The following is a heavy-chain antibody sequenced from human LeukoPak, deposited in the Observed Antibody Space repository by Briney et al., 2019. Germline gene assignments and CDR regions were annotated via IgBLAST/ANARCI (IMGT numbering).Heavy chain of an antibody. CDR3: ARLAYSTTWSAARFDP. CDR2: IYPGGSDT. V-gene: IGHV5-51*01. J-gene: IGHJ5*02. Sequence: GESLKISCKGSGYNFITYWIAWVRQMPGKGLEWMGIIYPGGSDTRYSPAFQGQVTISADKSISTAYLQWSSLKASDTAMYYCARLAYSTTWSAARFDPWGQGTLVTVSS. CDR1: GYNFITYW. D-gene: IGHD3-16*01.